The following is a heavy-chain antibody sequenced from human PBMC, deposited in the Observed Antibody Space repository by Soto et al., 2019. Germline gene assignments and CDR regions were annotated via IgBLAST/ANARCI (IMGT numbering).Heavy chain of an antibody. CDR1: GGSFSGYY. CDR2: INHSGST. Sequence: LSLTCAVYGGSFSGYYWSWIRQPPGKGLEWIGEINHSGSTNYNPSLKSRVTISVDTSKNQFSLKLSSVTAADTAVYYCARGFGYSSGWGRYNWFDPWGQGTLVTVSS. CDR3: ARGFGYSSGWGRYNWFDP. J-gene: IGHJ5*02. D-gene: IGHD6-19*01. V-gene: IGHV4-34*01.